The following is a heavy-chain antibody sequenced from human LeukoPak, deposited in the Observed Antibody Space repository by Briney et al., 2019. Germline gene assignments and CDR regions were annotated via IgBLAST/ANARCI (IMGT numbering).Heavy chain of an antibody. V-gene: IGHV3-7*01. CDR2: IGEDGSEK. CDR1: GFTFSSYW. Sequence: GGSLRLSCAASGFTFSSYWMTWVRQAPGKGLEWVANIGEDGSEKYYVDSVKGRFTISRDNAKNSLYLQVNSLRAEDTAVYYCARDSSTWYGYYFDYWGQGTLVTVSS. CDR3: ARDSSTWYGYYFDY. J-gene: IGHJ4*02. D-gene: IGHD6-13*01.